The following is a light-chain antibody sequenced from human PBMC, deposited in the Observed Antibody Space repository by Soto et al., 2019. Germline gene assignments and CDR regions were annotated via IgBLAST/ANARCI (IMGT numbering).Light chain of an antibody. V-gene: IGLV1-40*01. CDR2: RTN. J-gene: IGLJ3*02. Sequence: QSGLTQPPSVSGAPGQRVTISCTGSSSNIGMGYDVNWYQRLPGSAPKLLVYRTNSRPSGVPDRFSGSKSDTSASLAITGLQAEDEADYFCQTYDNTLSGSVFGGGTKLTVL. CDR3: QTYDNTLSGSV. CDR1: SSNIGMGYD.